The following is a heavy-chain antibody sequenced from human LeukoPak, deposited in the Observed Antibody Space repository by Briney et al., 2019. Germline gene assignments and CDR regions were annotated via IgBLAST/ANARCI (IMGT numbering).Heavy chain of an antibody. Sequence: PSETLSLTCTVSGGSISSYYWSWIRQAPGKGLEWIGYIYYSGSTNYNPSLKSRVIISVDTSKNQFSLIVSSVTAADTAMYYCARVPPYGSGWSKGVFDYWGQGTLVTVSS. D-gene: IGHD6-19*01. J-gene: IGHJ4*02. CDR3: ARVPPYGSGWSKGVFDY. V-gene: IGHV4-59*12. CDR2: IYYSGST. CDR1: GGSISSYY.